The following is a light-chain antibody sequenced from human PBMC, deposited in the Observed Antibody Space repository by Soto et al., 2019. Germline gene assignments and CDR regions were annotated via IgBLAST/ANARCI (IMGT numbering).Light chain of an antibody. CDR2: DSN. V-gene: IGLV1-51*01. CDR1: TSNIANNY. Sequence: QSVLTQPPSVSAAPGQKVTISCSGSTSNIANNYVSWYQHLPGTAPKLLIYDSNKRPSGIPDRFSGSKSGTSATLGITGLQTGDEADYYCGTWDSSLTAGVFGGGTKLTV. CDR3: GTWDSSLTAGV. J-gene: IGLJ2*01.